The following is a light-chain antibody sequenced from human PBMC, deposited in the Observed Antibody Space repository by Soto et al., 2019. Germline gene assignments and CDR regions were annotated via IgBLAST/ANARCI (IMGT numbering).Light chain of an antibody. CDR2: DDN. V-gene: IGLV1-40*01. CDR3: QSSDSSLSGSVV. CDR1: SYNIGAGYD. J-gene: IGLJ2*01. Sequence: QLVLTQPPSVSGAPGQRVTISCAGSSYNIGAGYDVNWYQQLPGRAPKLLIYDDNNRPSGVPDRFSGSKSATSASLAITGLQAEDEANYYCQSSDSSLSGSVVFGGGTKLTVL.